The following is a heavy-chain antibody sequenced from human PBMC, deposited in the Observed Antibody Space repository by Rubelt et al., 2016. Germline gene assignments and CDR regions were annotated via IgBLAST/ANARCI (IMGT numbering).Heavy chain of an antibody. CDR3: ARVPYGDYVWGLLGY. CDR2: ISYDGSNK. V-gene: IGHV3-30*04. Sequence: VQLVESGGGVVQPGRSLRLSCAASGFTFSSYAMHWVRQAPGKGLEWVAVISYDGSNKYYADSVKGRFTISRDNSKNTLYLQMNSLRAEDTAAYYCARVPYGDYVWGLLGYWGQGTLVTVSS. CDR1: GFTFSSYA. D-gene: IGHD3-16*01. J-gene: IGHJ4*02.